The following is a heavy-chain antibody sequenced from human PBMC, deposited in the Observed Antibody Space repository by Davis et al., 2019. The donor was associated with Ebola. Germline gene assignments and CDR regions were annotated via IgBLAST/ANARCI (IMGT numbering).Heavy chain of an antibody. CDR3: ARIEVAYYYDSSGYYSRGYFDY. D-gene: IGHD3-22*01. CDR2: IFSNDEK. CDR1: GGSISSYYW. J-gene: IGHJ4*02. V-gene: IGHV2-26*01. Sequence: PSETLSLTCTVSGGSISSYYWSWIRQPPGKALEWLAHIFSNDEKSYRTSLKSRLTISKDTSKSQVVLTMTNMDPVDTATYYCARIEVAYYYDSSGYYSRGYFDYWGQGTLVTVSS.